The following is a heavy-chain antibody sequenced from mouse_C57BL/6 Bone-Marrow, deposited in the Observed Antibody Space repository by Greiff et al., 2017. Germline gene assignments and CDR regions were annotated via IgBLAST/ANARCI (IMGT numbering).Heavy chain of an antibody. Sequence: EVMLVESGGGLVKPGGSLKLSCAASGFTFSSYAMSWVRQTPEKRLEWVATISDGGSYTYYPDNVKGRFTIARDKAKSYLYLQMSHLKYEDTAMYYCARERLDYFDYWGQGTTLTISS. CDR3: ARERLDYFDY. CDR1: GFTFSSYA. CDR2: ISDGGSYT. D-gene: IGHD2-4*01. V-gene: IGHV5-4*01. J-gene: IGHJ2*01.